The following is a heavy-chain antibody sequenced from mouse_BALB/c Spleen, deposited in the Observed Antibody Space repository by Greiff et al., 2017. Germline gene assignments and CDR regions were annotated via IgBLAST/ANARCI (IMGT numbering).Heavy chain of an antibody. D-gene: IGHD2-4*01. CDR1: GFTFSDYY. Sequence: DVMLVESGGGLVKPGGSLKLSCAASGFTFSDYYMYWVRQTPEKRLEWVATISDGGSYTYYPDSVKGRFTISRDNAKNNLYLQMSSLKSEDTAMYYCARAYYDYDYYAMDYWGQGTSVTVSS. CDR2: ISDGGSYT. J-gene: IGHJ4*01. CDR3: ARAYYDYDYYAMDY. V-gene: IGHV5-4*02.